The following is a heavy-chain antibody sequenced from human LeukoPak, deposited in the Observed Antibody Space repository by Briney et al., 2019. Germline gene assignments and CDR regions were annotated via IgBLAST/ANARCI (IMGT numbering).Heavy chain of an antibody. J-gene: IGHJ4*02. V-gene: IGHV3-48*01. D-gene: IGHD3-22*01. CDR1: S. Sequence: SMNWVXXXPGKGLEWVSYISSSSSTIYYADSVKGRFTISRDNAKNSLYLQMNSLRAEDTAVYYCARDLTYYYDSSGYYVESGYWGQGTLVTVSS. CDR2: ISSSSSTI. CDR3: ARDLTYYYDSSGYYVESGY.